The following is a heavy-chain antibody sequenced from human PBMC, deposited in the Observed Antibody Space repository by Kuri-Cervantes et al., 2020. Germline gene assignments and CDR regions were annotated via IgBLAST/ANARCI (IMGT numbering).Heavy chain of an antibody. Sequence: SETLSLTCTVSGGSVSSGSYYWSWIRQPPGKGLEWIGYIYYSGSTNYNPSLKSRVTISVDTSKNQFSLKLSSVTAADTAVYYCARGAAVPAADDHWGQGTLVTVSS. CDR3: ARGAAVPAADDH. D-gene: IGHD2-2*01. J-gene: IGHJ4*02. V-gene: IGHV4-61*01. CDR2: IYYSGST. CDR1: GGSVSSGSYY.